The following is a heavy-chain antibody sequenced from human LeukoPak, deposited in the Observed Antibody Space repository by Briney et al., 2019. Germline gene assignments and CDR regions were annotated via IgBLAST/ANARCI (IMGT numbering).Heavy chain of an antibody. V-gene: IGHV3-7*01. CDR2: MKPDGGAA. CDR1: GFTFSMYW. D-gene: IGHD6-19*01. J-gene: IGHJ4*02. Sequence: GGSLRLSCTDSGFTFSMYWMSWVRQAPGKGLEWLASMKPDGGAAIYVDSMKGRFTISRDNAKNSLYLQMNSLTVEDTAVYYCATHSDWRFDFWGQGTLVTVSS. CDR3: ATHSDWRFDF.